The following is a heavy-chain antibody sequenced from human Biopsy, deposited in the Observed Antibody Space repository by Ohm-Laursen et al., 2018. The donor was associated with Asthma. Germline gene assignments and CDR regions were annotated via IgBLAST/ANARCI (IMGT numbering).Heavy chain of an antibody. J-gene: IGHJ4*02. CDR3: ASDFPKDYVRYNFQF. D-gene: IGHD4-17*01. CDR2: HDHEEGGT. CDR1: GYSLTDLS. V-gene: IGHV1-24*01. Sequence: ASVKVSCKISGYSLTDLSMHWVRQAPGQGLEWMGGHDHEEGGTLNARRIQGRVTMTEDTSTDTAYTELSSLSSDDTAVYYCASDFPKDYVRYNFQFWGQGTLVTVSS.